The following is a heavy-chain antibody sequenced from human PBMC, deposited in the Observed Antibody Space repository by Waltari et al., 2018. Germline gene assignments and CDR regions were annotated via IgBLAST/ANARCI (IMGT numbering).Heavy chain of an antibody. CDR1: GFTFSSYG. D-gene: IGHD6-13*01. CDR3: AARIAANIYTLDY. V-gene: IGHV3-30*02. CDR2: IRYDGSNK. Sequence: QVQLVESGGGVVQPGGSLRLSCAASGFTFSSYGMHWVRPAPGKGRDWVAFIRYDGSNKYYADSVKGRFTISRDNSKNTLYLQMNSLRAEDTAVYYCAARIAANIYTLDYWGQGTLVTVSS. J-gene: IGHJ4*02.